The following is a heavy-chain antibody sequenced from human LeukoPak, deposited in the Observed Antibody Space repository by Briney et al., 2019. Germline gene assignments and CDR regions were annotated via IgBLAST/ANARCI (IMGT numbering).Heavy chain of an antibody. V-gene: IGHV3-33*01. D-gene: IGHD3-22*01. CDR2: IWYDGSNK. CDR1: GFTFSSYG. CDR3: AREVYYYDSSGYEYFQH. J-gene: IGHJ1*01. Sequence: PGRSLRLYCAASGFTFSSYGMHWVRQAPGKGLEWVAVIWYDGSNKYYADSVKGRFTISRDNSKNTLYLQMNSLRAEDTAVYYCAREVYYYDSSGYEYFQHWGQGTLVTVSS.